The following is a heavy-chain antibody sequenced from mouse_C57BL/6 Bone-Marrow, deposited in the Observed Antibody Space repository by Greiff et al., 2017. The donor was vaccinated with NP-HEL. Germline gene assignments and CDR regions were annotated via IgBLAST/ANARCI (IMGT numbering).Heavy chain of an antibody. Sequence: QVQLQQPGAELVMPGASVKLSCKASGYTFTSYWMHWVKQRPGRGLEWIGRIDPNSGGTKFNEKFKTKATLTVDKPSSTAYMQLSSLTSEDSAVYYCARYYYGSRGWYFDVWGTGTTVTVSS. V-gene: IGHV1-72*01. D-gene: IGHD1-1*01. CDR2: IDPNSGGT. CDR1: GYTFTSYW. J-gene: IGHJ1*03. CDR3: ARYYYGSRGWYFDV.